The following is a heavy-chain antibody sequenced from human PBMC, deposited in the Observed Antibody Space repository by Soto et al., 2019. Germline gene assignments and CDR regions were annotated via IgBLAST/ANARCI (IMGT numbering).Heavy chain of an antibody. V-gene: IGHV3-66*01. Sequence: GESLKISCAASGFTVSSNYMSWVRQAPGKGLEWVSVIYSGGSTYYADSVKGRFTISRDNSKNTLYLQMNSLRAEDTAVYYCARDRRGNVDIVATTPLEYIGYYMDVWGKGTTVTVSS. CDR2: IYSGGST. D-gene: IGHD5-12*01. J-gene: IGHJ6*03. CDR1: GFTVSSNY. CDR3: ARDRRGNVDIVATTPLEYIGYYMDV.